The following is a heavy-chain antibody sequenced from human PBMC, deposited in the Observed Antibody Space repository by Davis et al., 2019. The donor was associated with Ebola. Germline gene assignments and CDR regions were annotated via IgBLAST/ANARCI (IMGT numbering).Heavy chain of an antibody. Sequence: ASVEVSCKTSGYTFNFFYIHWVRQAPGQGLEWMGMNNLNGGATNYAQKFHGRITLTRDTATSTVYMEMSSLTSEDTAVYYCARDLGGSAWYYLDYWGPGTLVTVSS. CDR2: NNLNGGAT. J-gene: IGHJ4*02. CDR3: ARDLGGSAWYYLDY. CDR1: GYTFNFFY. V-gene: IGHV1-46*02. D-gene: IGHD6-19*01.